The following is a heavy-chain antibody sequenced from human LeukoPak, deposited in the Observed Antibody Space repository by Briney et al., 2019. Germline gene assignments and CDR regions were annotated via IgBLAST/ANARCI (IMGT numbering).Heavy chain of an antibody. J-gene: IGHJ4*02. Sequence: SETLSLTCTVSGGSISSYYWSWIRQPPGKGLEWLGYIYYSGSTNYNPSLKSRVTISVDTSKNQFSLKLSSVTAADTAVYYCARHDYGGNSFDYWGQGTLVTVSS. CDR2: IYYSGST. CDR3: ARHDYGGNSFDY. D-gene: IGHD4-23*01. V-gene: IGHV4-59*08. CDR1: GGSISSYY.